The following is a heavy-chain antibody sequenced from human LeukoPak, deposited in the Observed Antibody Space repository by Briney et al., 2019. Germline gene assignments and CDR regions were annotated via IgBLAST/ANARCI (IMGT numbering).Heavy chain of an antibody. CDR1: DGSVSSGYYY. Sequence: SETLSLTCTVSDGSVSSGYYYWTWIRQPPGKGLEWIGYIYYTGSTNYNPSLKSRVTMSVDTSKNQFSLKRSSVTAADTAVYYCAKATVGKWFDPRGQGTLVTVSS. D-gene: IGHD4-23*01. V-gene: IGHV4-61*01. CDR3: AKATVGKWFDP. CDR2: IYYTGST. J-gene: IGHJ5*02.